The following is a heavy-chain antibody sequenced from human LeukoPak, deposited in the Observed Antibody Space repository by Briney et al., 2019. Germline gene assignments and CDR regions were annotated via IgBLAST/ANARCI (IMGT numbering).Heavy chain of an antibody. CDR3: ARARGYYDSSGYYYYYYMDV. CDR1: GFTFNNYG. J-gene: IGHJ6*03. CDR2: ISSSGSTI. Sequence: PGRSLRLSCAASGFTFNNYGMHWVRQAPGKGLEWVSYISSSGSTIYYADSVKGRFTISRDNAKNSLYLQMNSLRAEDTAVYYCARARGYYDSSGYYYYYYMDVWGKGTTVTVSS. D-gene: IGHD3-22*01. V-gene: IGHV3-48*04.